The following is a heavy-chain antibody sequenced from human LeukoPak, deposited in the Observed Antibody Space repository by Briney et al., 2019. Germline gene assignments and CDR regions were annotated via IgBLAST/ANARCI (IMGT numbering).Heavy chain of an antibody. CDR2: ISYDGGNK. J-gene: IGHJ6*02. CDR1: GFTFSSYA. V-gene: IGHV3-30-3*01. CDR3: ARDGGSYLREYYYYYGMDV. Sequence: GGSLRLSCAASGFTFSSYAIHWVRQAPGKGLEWVAVISYDGGNKYYADSVKGRFTISRDNSKNTLYLQMNSLRAEDTAVYYCARDGGSYLREYYYYYGMDVWGQGTTVTVSS. D-gene: IGHD1-26*01.